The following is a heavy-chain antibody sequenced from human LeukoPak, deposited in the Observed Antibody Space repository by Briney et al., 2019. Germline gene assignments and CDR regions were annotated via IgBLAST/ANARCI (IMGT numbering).Heavy chain of an antibody. Sequence: GGSLRLSCAASGFTFSSYWMHWVRQAPGKGLVWVSRINSDGSSTSYADSVKGRFTISRDNAKNTLYLQMNSLRAEDTAVYYCAGDREGYIPNDWGQGTLVTVSS. D-gene: IGHD6-13*01. J-gene: IGHJ4*02. CDR1: GFTFSSYW. V-gene: IGHV3-74*01. CDR3: AGDREGYIPND. CDR2: INSDGSST.